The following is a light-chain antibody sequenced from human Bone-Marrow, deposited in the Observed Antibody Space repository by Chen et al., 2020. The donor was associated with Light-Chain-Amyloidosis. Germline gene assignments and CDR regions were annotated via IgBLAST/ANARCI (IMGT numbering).Light chain of an antibody. CDR2: KVS. V-gene: IGKV2-30*01. CDR3: MHGSYWPPRYT. Sequence: DALLTQSPLSLPVTLVQPASISCQSNQSLVYTDGNTYLNWFQQRPGQSPRRLIYKVSNRDSAVTDRFIGSGSGTAFTLTINRVEAEDVGLYYCMHGSYWPPRYTFGQGTKLEI. J-gene: IGKJ2*01. CDR1: QSLVYTDGNTY.